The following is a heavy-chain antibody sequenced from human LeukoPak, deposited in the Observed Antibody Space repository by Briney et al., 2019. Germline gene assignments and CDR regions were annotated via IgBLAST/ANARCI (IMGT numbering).Heavy chain of an antibody. CDR2: ISYDGSNK. J-gene: IGHJ4*02. Sequence: GGSLRLSCAASGFTFSSYAMHWVRQAPGKGLEWVAVISYDGSNKYYADSVKGRFTISRDNSKNTLYLQMNSLRAEDTAVYYCARDSAMIVVATIGGIDYWGQGTLVTVSS. CDR1: GFTFSSYA. V-gene: IGHV3-30-3*01. CDR3: ARDSAMIVVATIGGIDY. D-gene: IGHD3-22*01.